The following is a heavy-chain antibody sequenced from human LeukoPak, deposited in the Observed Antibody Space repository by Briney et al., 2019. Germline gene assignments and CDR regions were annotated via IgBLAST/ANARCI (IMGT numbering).Heavy chain of an antibody. CDR2: INKSGNT. Sequence: PSETLSLICTVSGYSIRTDYYWGWIRQPPGKGPQWIGTINKSGNTYYNPSLKSRVTISVDTPKNQFSLKLSSVTAADTAVYYCARQKYYGSGSYVFWFDPWGQGTLVTVSS. CDR3: ARQKYYGSGSYVFWFDP. CDR1: GYSIRTDYY. D-gene: IGHD3-10*01. V-gene: IGHV4-38-2*02. J-gene: IGHJ5*02.